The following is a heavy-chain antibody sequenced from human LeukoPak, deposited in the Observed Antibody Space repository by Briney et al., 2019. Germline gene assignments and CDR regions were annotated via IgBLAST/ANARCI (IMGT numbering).Heavy chain of an antibody. D-gene: IGHD3-3*02. CDR1: GYTFTSYG. CDR2: ISAYNGNT. CDR3: ARGLSGSTRAFLERGTTWFDP. V-gene: IGHV1-18*01. Sequence: GASVKVSCKASGYTFTSYGISWVRQAPGQGLEWMGWISAYNGNTNYAQKLQGRVTMTTDTSTSTAYMELRSLRSDDTAVYYCARGLSGSTRAFLERGTTWFDPWGQGTLVTVSS. J-gene: IGHJ5*02.